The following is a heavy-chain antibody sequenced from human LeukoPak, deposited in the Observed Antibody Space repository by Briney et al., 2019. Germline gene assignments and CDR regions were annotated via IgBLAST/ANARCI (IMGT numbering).Heavy chain of an antibody. J-gene: IGHJ4*02. CDR2: ISTHNGNT. CDR3: ARDRVLLWFGELLG. V-gene: IGHV1-18*01. CDR1: GYTFTSYG. D-gene: IGHD3-10*01. Sequence: ASVTVSCKGSGYTFTSYGISWLRQAPGQGLEWMGWISTHNGNTNYAQKFQGRVTMTRDTSISTAYMELSRLRSDDTAVYYCARDRVLLWFGELLGWGQGTLVTVSS.